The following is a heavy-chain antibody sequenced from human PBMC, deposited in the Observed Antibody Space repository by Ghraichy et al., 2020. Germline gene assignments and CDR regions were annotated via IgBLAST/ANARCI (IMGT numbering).Heavy chain of an antibody. V-gene: IGHV1-2*04. CDR1: GYTFTGYY. CDR2: INPNSGGT. D-gene: IGHD5-12*01. J-gene: IGHJ6*02. Sequence: ASVKVSCKASGYTFTGYYMHWVRQAPGQGLEWMGWINPNSGGTNYAQKFQGWVTMTRDTSISTAYMELSRLRSDDTAVYYCARDRGSGYDTYYYYYGMDVWGQGTTVTVSS. CDR3: ARDRGSGYDTYYYYYGMDV.